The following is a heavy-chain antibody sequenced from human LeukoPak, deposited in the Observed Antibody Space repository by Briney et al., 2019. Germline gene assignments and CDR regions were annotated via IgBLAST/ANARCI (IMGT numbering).Heavy chain of an antibody. D-gene: IGHD5-18*01. CDR2: ISAYNGNT. J-gene: IGHJ6*03. V-gene: IGHV1-18*01. CDR1: GYTFTSYG. Sequence: ASVKVSCKASGYTFTSYGISWVRQAPAQGHELMGWISAYNGNTNYAQKLQGRVTMTTDTSTRTAYMELRSLRSDDTAVYYCARERGYSYSYMDVWGKGTTVTVSS. CDR3: ARERGYSYSYMDV.